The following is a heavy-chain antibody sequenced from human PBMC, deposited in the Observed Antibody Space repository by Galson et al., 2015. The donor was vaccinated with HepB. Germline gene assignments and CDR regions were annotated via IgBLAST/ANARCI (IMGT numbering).Heavy chain of an antibody. CDR1: GFTFGSYA. V-gene: IGHV3-23*01. J-gene: IGHJ4*02. CDR2: ISWGGGST. CDR3: AKDWYSVAGTGPTDY. D-gene: IGHD6-19*01. Sequence: SLRLSCAASGFTFGSYAMSWVRQAPGNGREWVSAISWGGGSTYYADSVKGRFTISRDNSKNTLYLQMNSLRAEDTAVYYCAKDWYSVAGTGPTDYWGQGTLVTVSS.